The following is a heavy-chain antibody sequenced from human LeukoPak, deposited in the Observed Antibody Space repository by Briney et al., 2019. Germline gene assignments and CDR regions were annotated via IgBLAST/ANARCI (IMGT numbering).Heavy chain of an antibody. CDR1: GFTFSSYE. Sequence: PGGSLRLSCAASGFTFSSYEMNWVRQAPGKGLEWVSYISSSGNAISYADSVRGRFTISRDNAKNTLYLQMNSLRAEDTAVYYCAKGLDYWGQGTLVTVSS. J-gene: IGHJ4*02. CDR3: AKGLDY. CDR2: ISSSGNAI. V-gene: IGHV3-48*03.